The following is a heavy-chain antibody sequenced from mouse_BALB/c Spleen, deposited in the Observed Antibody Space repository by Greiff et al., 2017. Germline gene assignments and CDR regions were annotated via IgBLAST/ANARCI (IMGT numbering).Heavy chain of an antibody. CDR3: ARDGGNHYFDY. CDR1: GFSLTSYG. V-gene: IGHV2-6-7*01. Sequence: VKLVESGPGLVAPSQSLSITCTVSGFSLTSYGVNWVRQPPGKGLEWLGMIWGDGSTDYNSALKSRLSISKDNSKSQVFLKMNSLQTDDTARYYCARDGGNHYFDYWGQGTTLTVSS. J-gene: IGHJ2*01. CDR2: IWGDGST. D-gene: IGHD2-1*01.